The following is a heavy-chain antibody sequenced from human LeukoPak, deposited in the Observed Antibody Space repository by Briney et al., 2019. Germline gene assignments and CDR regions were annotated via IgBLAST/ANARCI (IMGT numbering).Heavy chain of an antibody. CDR3: ARSGYGGVHADDY. CDR1: GYTFTGYY. Sequence: ASLNVSCTASGYTFTGYYIHWVRQAPGQGLEWMGWINPNSGGTNYAQKFQGRVTMPRDTSISTAYMELSRLRSDDTAVYYCARSGYGGVHADDYWGQGTLVTVSS. J-gene: IGHJ4*02. V-gene: IGHV1-2*02. CDR2: INPNSGGT. D-gene: IGHD5-12*01.